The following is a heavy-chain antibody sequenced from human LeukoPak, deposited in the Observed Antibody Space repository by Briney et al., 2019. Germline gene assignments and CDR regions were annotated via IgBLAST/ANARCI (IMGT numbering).Heavy chain of an antibody. CDR3: AKSSFYDFWSGYNYYYYMDV. V-gene: IGHV3-23*01. CDR1: GFTFSSYG. Sequence: PGGSLRLSCAASGFTFSSYGMHWVRQAPGKGLEWVSAISGSGGSTYYADSVKGRFTISRDNSKNTLYLQMNSLRAEDTAVYYCAKSSFYDFWSGYNYYYYMDVWGKGTTVTVSS. CDR2: ISGSGGST. D-gene: IGHD3-3*01. J-gene: IGHJ6*03.